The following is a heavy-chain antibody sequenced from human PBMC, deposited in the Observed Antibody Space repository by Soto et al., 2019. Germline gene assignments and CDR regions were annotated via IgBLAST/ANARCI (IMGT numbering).Heavy chain of an antibody. CDR2: IYYSGST. Sequence: SETLSLTCTVSGGSISSGGYYWSWIRQHPGKGLEWIGYIYYSGSTYYNPSLKSRVTISVDTSKNQFSLKLSSVTAADTAVYYCARASYYDFWSGYPHGYYFDYWFDPWGQGTLVTVSS. CDR1: GGSISSGGYY. V-gene: IGHV4-31*03. CDR3: ARASYYDFWSGYPHGYYFDYWFDP. D-gene: IGHD3-3*01. J-gene: IGHJ5*02.